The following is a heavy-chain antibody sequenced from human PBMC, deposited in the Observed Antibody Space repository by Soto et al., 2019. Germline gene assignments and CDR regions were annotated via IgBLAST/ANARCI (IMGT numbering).Heavy chain of an antibody. CDR1: GGTFSSYA. CDR3: ARGRYNWNGFDWFDP. Sequence: QVQLVQSGAEVKKPGSSVKVSCRASGGTFSSYAISWVRQAPGQGHEWMGGIIPIFGTANYAQKFQGRVTITAGESTSRAYMELSSLRSEDTAVYSCARGRYNWNGFDWFDPWGQGTLVTVSS. D-gene: IGHD1-20*01. J-gene: IGHJ5*02. CDR2: IIPIFGTA. V-gene: IGHV1-69*01.